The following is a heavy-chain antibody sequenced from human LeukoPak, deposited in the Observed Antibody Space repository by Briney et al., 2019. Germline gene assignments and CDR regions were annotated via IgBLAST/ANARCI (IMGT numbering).Heavy chain of an antibody. V-gene: IGHV4-38-2*02. CDR3: ARARREMVDY. CDR1: GYSISSGYY. Sequence: PSETLSLTCTVSGYSISSGYYWGWIRQPPGKGLEWIGSIYHSGSTYYNPSLKSRVTISVDTSKNPFSLKLSSVTAADAAVYYCARARREMVDYWGQGTLVTVSS. CDR2: IYHSGST. D-gene: IGHD5-24*01. J-gene: IGHJ4*02.